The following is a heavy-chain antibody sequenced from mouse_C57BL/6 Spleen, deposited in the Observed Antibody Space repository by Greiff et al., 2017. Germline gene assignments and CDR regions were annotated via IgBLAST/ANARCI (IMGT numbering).Heavy chain of an antibody. V-gene: IGHV1-15*01. D-gene: IGHD1-1*01. J-gene: IGHJ1*03. CDR1: GYTFTDYE. Sequence: VQLQQSGAELVRPGASVTLSCKASGYTFTDYEMHWVKQTPVQGLEWIGAIDPETGGTAYNQKFKGKAKLTADKSSITAYMELRSLTSEDSAVYYCTRSRITSVVPKDFGVWGTGTTVTVSS. CDR3: TRSRITSVVPKDFGV. CDR2: IDPETGGT.